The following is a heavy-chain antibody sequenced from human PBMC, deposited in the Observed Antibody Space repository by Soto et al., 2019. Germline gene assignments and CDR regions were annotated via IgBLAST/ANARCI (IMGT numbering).Heavy chain of an antibody. J-gene: IGHJ4*02. D-gene: IGHD3-3*01. V-gene: IGHV1-2*02. CDR2: INPNSGGT. CDR1: GYTFTGYY. Sequence: GASVKVACKASGYTFTGYYMHWVRQAPGQGLEWMGWINPNSGGTNYAQKFQGRVTMTRDTSISTAYMELSRLRSDDTAVYYCAIIRFLEAEADYWGQGTLVTVSS. CDR3: AIIRFLEAEADY.